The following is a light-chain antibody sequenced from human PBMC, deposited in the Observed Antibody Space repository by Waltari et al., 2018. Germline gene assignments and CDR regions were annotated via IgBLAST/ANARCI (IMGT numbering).Light chain of an antibody. CDR3: QQYNNYSPWT. CDR2: EAS. CDR1: QSIVRC. J-gene: IGKJ1*01. Sequence: DIQMTQSPSTLSASVGDRVTITCRASQSIVRCLAWYQEKPGKAPKLLIYEASRLESGVPARFSGSGFGTEFTLTIGSLQPDDFATYYCQQYNNYSPWTFGQGTRVEMK. V-gene: IGKV1-5*03.